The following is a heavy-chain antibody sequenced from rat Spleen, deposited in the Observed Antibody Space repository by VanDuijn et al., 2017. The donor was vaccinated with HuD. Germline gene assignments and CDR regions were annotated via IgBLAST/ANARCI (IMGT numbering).Heavy chain of an antibody. Sequence: EVQLVESGGDLVQPGRSLKLSCAASGFTFSDYNMAWVRQAPKKGLEWVATISYDGSRTYYRDSVKGRFTISRDNEKSTLYLQMDSLRSEDTATYYCATRGYSSYMGNVMDAWGQGASVTVSS. J-gene: IGHJ4*01. D-gene: IGHD1-2*01. CDR1: GFTFSDYN. CDR3: ATRGYSSYMGNVMDA. CDR2: ISYDGSRT. V-gene: IGHV5-7*01.